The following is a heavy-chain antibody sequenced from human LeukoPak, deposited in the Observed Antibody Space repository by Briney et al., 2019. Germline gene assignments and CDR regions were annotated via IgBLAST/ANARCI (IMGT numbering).Heavy chain of an antibody. CDR1: GYTFTSYY. CDR2: INPSGGST. J-gene: IGHJ3*02. CDR3: ARDRQTHDYGDYEGAFDI. Sequence: ASVKVSCKASGYTFTSYYMHWVRQAPGQGLEWMGIINPSGGSTSYAQKFQGRVTMTRDTSTSTVYMELSNLRSEDTAVYYCARDRQTHDYGDYEGAFDIWGQGTMVTVSS. V-gene: IGHV1-46*01. D-gene: IGHD4-17*01.